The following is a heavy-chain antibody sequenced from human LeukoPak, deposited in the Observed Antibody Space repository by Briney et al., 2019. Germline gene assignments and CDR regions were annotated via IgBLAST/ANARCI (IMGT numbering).Heavy chain of an antibody. CDR3: AREVAVSGTENGAFNV. V-gene: IGHV3-30-3*01. CDR1: GFCFSSYA. D-gene: IGHD6-19*01. CDR2: ISFDGTNK. J-gene: IGHJ6*02. Sequence: GGSLRLSCAASGFCFSSYAMHWVRQAPGKGLEWVAVISFDGTNKYYADSVKGRLTISSDNSENTLHLQMNSLRAEDTAVYFCAREVAVSGTENGAFNVWGPGTTVTVSS.